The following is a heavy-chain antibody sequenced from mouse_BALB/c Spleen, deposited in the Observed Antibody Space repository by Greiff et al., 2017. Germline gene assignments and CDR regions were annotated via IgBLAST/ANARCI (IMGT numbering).Heavy chain of an antibody. CDR3: ARKGGDYAMDY. CDR2: INPGRGGT. V-gene: IGHV1-54*01. Sequence: VQLQQSGAELVRPGTSVKVSCKASGYAFTNYLIEWVKQRPGQGLEWIGVINPGRGGTNYNEKFKGKATLTADKSSSTAYMQLSSLTSDDSAVYFCARKGGDYAMDYWGQGTSVTVSS. J-gene: IGHJ4*01. CDR1: GYAFTNYL.